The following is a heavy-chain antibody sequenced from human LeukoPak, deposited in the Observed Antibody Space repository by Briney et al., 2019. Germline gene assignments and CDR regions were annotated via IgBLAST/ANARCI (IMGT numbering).Heavy chain of an antibody. CDR1: GGSISSYY. Sequence: SETLSLTCTVSGGSISSYYWSWIRQPAGKGLEWIGRIYTSGNTDYNPSLKSRVTISVDTSKNQFSLKLTSVSAADTAMYYCARYSRGWYNAFDFWGQGTMVTVSS. CDR3: ARYSRGWYNAFDF. J-gene: IGHJ3*01. V-gene: IGHV4-4*07. CDR2: IYTSGNT. D-gene: IGHD6-19*01.